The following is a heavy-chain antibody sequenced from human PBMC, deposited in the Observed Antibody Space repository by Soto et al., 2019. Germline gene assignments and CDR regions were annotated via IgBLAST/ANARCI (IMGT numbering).Heavy chain of an antibody. J-gene: IGHJ4*02. CDR3: AHSRYSRSSFDY. V-gene: IGHV2-5*02. CDR1: GFSLTSSDVG. CDR2: IYWDDDK. D-gene: IGHD6-6*01. Sequence: SGPTLVNPTQTLTLTCTFSGFSLTSSDVGVGWIRQPPGKALEWLALIYWDDDKRHSPSLKSRLTITKDTSKNQVVLRMTNMDPVDTATYYCAHSRYSRSSFDYWGQGTLVTVSS.